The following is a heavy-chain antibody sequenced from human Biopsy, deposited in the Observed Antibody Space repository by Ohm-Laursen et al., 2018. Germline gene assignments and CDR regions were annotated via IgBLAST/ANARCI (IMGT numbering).Heavy chain of an antibody. CDR2: ISFTGRT. Sequence: TLSLTCTVSGGPIDSYYWSWIRQPPGKALEWIGYISFTGRTSYNPSLKSRVTMSVDTSTKQLSLRLRSVTAADTAVYYCASVVLGPTNDAFDLWGQGTMVAVSS. CDR3: ASVVLGPTNDAFDL. V-gene: IGHV4-59*12. D-gene: IGHD3-22*01. J-gene: IGHJ3*01. CDR1: GGPIDSYY.